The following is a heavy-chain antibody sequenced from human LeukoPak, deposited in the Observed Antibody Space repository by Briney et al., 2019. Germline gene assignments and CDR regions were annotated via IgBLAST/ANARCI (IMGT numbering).Heavy chain of an antibody. Sequence: LGGSLRLSCAASGFTFSTYWMTWVRQAPGKGLEWVANIKHDGSERYYVDSVKGRFTVSRDNVKRSLYLQMNSLRAEDTAVYYCARYLDALYTNPDAFDIWGRGSMVTVSS. D-gene: IGHD1-14*01. CDR1: GFTFSTYW. CDR3: ARYLDALYTNPDAFDI. J-gene: IGHJ3*02. V-gene: IGHV3-7*01. CDR2: IKHDGSER.